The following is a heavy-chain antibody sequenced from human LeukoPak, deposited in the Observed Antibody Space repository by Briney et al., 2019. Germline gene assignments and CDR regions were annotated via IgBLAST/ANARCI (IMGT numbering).Heavy chain of an antibody. Sequence: SVKVSCKASGGTFSSYAISWVRQAPGQGLEWMGGIIPIFGTANYAQKFQGRVTITADESTSTAYMELSSLRSDDTAVYYCARGGITMVRGLSGEWGQGTLVTVSS. CDR1: GGTFSSYA. D-gene: IGHD3-10*01. J-gene: IGHJ4*02. CDR3: ARGGITMVRGLSGE. V-gene: IGHV1-69*01. CDR2: IIPIFGTA.